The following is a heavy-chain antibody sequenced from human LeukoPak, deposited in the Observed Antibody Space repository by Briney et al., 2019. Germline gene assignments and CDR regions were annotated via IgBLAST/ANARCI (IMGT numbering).Heavy chain of an antibody. CDR1: GFTFSSYS. CDR2: ISTSSSYI. Sequence: GGSLRLSCAASGFTFSSYSMNWVRQAPGKGLEWVSSISTSSSYIYSADSVKGRFTISRDNAKNSLYLQMNSLRAEDTALYYCAKGVIIAAPVTAHDSGHYWGQGTLVTVSS. D-gene: IGHD6-13*01. V-gene: IGHV3-21*04. CDR3: AKGVIIAAPVTAHDSGHY. J-gene: IGHJ4*02.